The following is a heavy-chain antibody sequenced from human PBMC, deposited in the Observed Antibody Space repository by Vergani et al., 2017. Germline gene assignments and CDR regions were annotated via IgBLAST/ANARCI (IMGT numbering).Heavy chain of an antibody. V-gene: IGHV1-3*01. Sequence: QVQLVQSGAEVKKPGASVKVSCKASGYTFTSYAMHLVRQAPGQRLEWMGWINAGNGNTKYSQKFQGRVTITRDTSASTAYMELSSLRSEDTAVYYCARDRGGLYYFDYWGQGTLVTVSS. D-gene: IGHD3-10*01. J-gene: IGHJ4*02. CDR1: GYTFTSYA. CDR2: INAGNGNT. CDR3: ARDRGGLYYFDY.